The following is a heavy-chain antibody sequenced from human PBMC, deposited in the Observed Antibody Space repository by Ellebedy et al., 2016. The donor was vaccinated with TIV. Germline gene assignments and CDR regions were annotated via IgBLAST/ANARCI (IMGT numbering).Heavy chain of an antibody. CDR2: ISAYNDNA. V-gene: IGHV1-18*01. J-gene: IGHJ4*02. D-gene: IGHD1-7*01. CDR1: GYTFTNYI. Sequence: ASVKVSXXASGYTFTNYIITWVRQAPGQGLEWMGWISAYNDNAKYAQNLQDRVTMTTDTSTSTAYMELRSLRSDDTAMYYCARDWNFVFDYWGQGTLVTVSS. CDR3: ARDWNFVFDY.